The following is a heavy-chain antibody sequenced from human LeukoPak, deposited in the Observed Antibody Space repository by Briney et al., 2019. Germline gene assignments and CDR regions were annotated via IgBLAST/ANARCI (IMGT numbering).Heavy chain of an antibody. CDR3: ARGGSGYDYGTRYYYYYMDV. J-gene: IGHJ6*03. V-gene: IGHV4-34*01. CDR1: GGSFSGYD. Sequence: SETLSLTCAVYGGSFSGYDWSWIRQPPGKGLEWIGEINHSGSTNYNPSLKSRVTISVDTSKNQFSLTLTSVTAADTAVYYCARGGSGYDYGTRYYYYYMDVWGEGTTVTVSS. CDR2: INHSGST. D-gene: IGHD5-12*01.